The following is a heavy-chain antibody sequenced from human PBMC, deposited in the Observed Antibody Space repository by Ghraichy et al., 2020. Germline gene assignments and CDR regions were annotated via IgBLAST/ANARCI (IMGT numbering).Heavy chain of an antibody. Sequence: GGSLRLSCAASGFTFSGSAMHWVRQASGKGLEWVGRIRSKANSYATAYAASVKGRFTISRDDSKNTAYLQMNSLKTEDTAVYYCTRHRVGITMVRGEDYYYDGMDVWGQGTTVTVSS. CDR3: TRHRVGITMVRGEDYYYDGMDV. D-gene: IGHD3-10*01. CDR2: IRSKANSYAT. J-gene: IGHJ6*02. V-gene: IGHV3-73*01. CDR1: GFTFSGSA.